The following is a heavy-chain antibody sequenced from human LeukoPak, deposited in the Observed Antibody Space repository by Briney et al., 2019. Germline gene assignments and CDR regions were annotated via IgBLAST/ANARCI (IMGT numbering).Heavy chain of an antibody. CDR1: EFTFNNYW. J-gene: IGHJ4*02. CDR3: ARGIRY. CDR2: IKPDGSER. V-gene: IGHV3-7*01. Sequence: GGSLRLSCAASEFTFNNYWMMWVRQAPGEGLEWLASIKPDGSERYYVDYVKGRFTISRDNAKNSLYLQMNTLRAEDTAVYYCARGIRYWGQGTLVTVSS.